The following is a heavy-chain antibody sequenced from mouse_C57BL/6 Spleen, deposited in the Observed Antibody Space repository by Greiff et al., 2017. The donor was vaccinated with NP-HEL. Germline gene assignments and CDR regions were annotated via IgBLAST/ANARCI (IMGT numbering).Heavy chain of an antibody. CDR3: ASWEDGYYYCSFDY. Sequence: VQLQQSVAELVRPGASVKLSCTASGYTFTNSYMHWVKQRPGQGLEWIGRIDPANGSTNYDPKFQGKATMTVDTSSNTAYLQLSSLTSEDSAVYYCASWEDGYYYCSFDYWGQGTTVTVSS. V-gene: IGHV14-3*01. J-gene: IGHJ2*01. CDR1: GYTFTNSY. CDR2: IDPANGST. D-gene: IGHD2-3*01.